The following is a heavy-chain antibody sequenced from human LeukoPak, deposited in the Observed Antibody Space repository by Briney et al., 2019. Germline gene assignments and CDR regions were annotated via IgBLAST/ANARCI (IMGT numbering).Heavy chain of an antibody. J-gene: IGHJ6*03. V-gene: IGHV3-23*01. Sequence: GGSPRLSRAASGFTFSSYAMNWVRQAPGKGLEWVSAISGSGGSTYYADSVKGRFTISRDNSKNTLYLQMNSLRAEDTAVYYCARDGSSTSSRYYYYYMDVWGKGTTVTVSS. CDR3: ARDGSSTSSRYYYYYMDV. CDR2: ISGSGGST. CDR1: GFTFSSYA. D-gene: IGHD2-2*01.